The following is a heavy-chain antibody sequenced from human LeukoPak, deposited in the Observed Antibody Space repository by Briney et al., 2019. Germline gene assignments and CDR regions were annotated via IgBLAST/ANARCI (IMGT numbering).Heavy chain of an antibody. V-gene: IGHV4-38-2*02. CDR3: ARGHSVGGSTMVWGDIGTWFDP. CDR2: IYHNGST. Sequence: SETLSLTCTVSGYSIGSGYYWGWIRQPPGKGLEWIGYIYHNGSTFNRPSLNSRVTLSVDTSKNQFSLNLNSVTAADTAVYYCARGHSVGGSTMVWGDIGTWFDPWGQGTLVTVSS. D-gene: IGHD3-10*01. CDR1: GYSIGSGYY. J-gene: IGHJ5*02.